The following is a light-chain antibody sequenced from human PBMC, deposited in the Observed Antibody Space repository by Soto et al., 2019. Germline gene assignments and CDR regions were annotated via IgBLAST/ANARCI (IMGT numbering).Light chain of an antibody. Sequence: DIVXTQSPDSLAVSLGERATINCKSSQSVLSSSNNKNCLAWYQQKPGQPPRLLIYWASTRESGVPDRFSGSGSGTDFTLTISSLQAEDVAVYYCQHYYSIPWTFGQGTKVEIK. J-gene: IGKJ1*01. CDR2: WAS. CDR1: QSVLSSSNNKNC. V-gene: IGKV4-1*01. CDR3: QHYYSIPWT.